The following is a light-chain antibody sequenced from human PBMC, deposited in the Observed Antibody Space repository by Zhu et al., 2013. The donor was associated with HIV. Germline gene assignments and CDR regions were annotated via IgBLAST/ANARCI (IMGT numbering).Light chain of an antibody. CDR1: QSISSY. CDR3: QQYDTSTPMYT. J-gene: IGKJ2*01. CDR2: AAS. Sequence: DIQMTQSPSSLSASVGDRVTITCRASQSISSYLNWYQQKPGKAPKLLIYAASSLQSGVPSRFSGSGSGTDFTLTISGVEPEDFAKYYCQQYDTSTPMYTFGQGTNLEIK. V-gene: IGKV1-39*01.